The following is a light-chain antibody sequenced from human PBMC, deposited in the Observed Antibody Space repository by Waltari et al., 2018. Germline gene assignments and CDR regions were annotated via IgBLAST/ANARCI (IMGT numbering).Light chain of an antibody. CDR2: AAS. J-gene: IGKJ2*01. Sequence: DIQMTQSPSSLSASIGDRVIITCRASQSITIYLSWFQQKPGKAPKLLIYAASSLQSGVSSRFSGSGSGTDFTLTISSLQPEDFATYYCQHSYSTPYTFGQGTKLEIK. CDR3: QHSYSTPYT. V-gene: IGKV1-39*01. CDR1: QSITIY.